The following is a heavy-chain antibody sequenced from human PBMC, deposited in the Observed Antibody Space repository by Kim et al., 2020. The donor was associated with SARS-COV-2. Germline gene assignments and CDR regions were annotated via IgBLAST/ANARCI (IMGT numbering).Heavy chain of an antibody. Sequence: ASVKVSCKASGYTFISYAIHWVRQAPGQRLEWMGWINPGNGNTKYSQKFQGRVTITRDTSATTASMELSSLTSEETAVYFCARSGTYNNGDTSWFDPWGQGTLVTVSS. CDR1: GYTFISYA. V-gene: IGHV1-3*01. CDR2: INPGNGNT. D-gene: IGHD3-10*01. CDR3: ARSGTYNNGDTSWFDP. J-gene: IGHJ5*02.